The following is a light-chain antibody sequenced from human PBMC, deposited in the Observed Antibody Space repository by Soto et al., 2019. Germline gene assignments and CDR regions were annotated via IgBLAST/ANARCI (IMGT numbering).Light chain of an antibody. CDR3: QQSYSSLFT. CDR1: QSISNY. Sequence: DIQMTQSPSSLSASVGDRVTITCRASQSISNYVNWYQQKPGKAPKLLIYAASSLQSGAPSRFSGSGSGTDFTLTISSLQPEDFATYYCQQSYSSLFTFGGGTKVEIK. CDR2: AAS. V-gene: IGKV1-39*01. J-gene: IGKJ4*01.